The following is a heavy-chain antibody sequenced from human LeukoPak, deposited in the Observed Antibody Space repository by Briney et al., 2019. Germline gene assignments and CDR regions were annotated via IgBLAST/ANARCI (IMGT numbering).Heavy chain of an antibody. CDR3: ARVVGGGAFDI. V-gene: IGHV1-46*01. CDR1: GFTFTRYY. Sequence: RASVKLSCKASGFTFTRYYMHWVRQAPGQGLEWMGIINPGGGNPNYAQKFQGRFTMTRDMSTTTVYMELSSLTSEDTAVYFCARVVGGGAFDIWGQGTTVTVSS. D-gene: IGHD1-26*01. CDR2: INPGGGNP. J-gene: IGHJ3*02.